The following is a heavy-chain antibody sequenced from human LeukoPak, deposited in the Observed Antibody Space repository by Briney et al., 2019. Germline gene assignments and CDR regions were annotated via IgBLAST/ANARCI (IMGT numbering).Heavy chain of an antibody. Sequence: GASVKVSCKASGYTFTGYYMHWVRQAPGQGLEWMGWINPNSGGTNYAQKFQGRVTMTRDTSISTAYMELSRLRSDDTAVYYCARDLVKRRWLQQNWYPFDYWGQGTLVTVSS. J-gene: IGHJ4*02. D-gene: IGHD5-24*01. CDR3: ARDLVKRRWLQQNWYPFDY. V-gene: IGHV1-2*02. CDR2: INPNSGGT. CDR1: GYTFTGYY.